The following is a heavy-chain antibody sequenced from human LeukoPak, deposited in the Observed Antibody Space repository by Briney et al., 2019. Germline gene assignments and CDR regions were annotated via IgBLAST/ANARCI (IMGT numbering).Heavy chain of an antibody. Sequence: SDTLSLTCAVSGYSISSSNWWVWIRQPPGKGLEWIGYIYYSGRTYYNPSLESRVTMSVDTSKNQFSLKLSSVTALDTAVYYCARKRDGYNPFDNWGQGTLVTGSS. J-gene: IGHJ4*02. CDR2: IYYSGRT. V-gene: IGHV4-28*01. CDR3: ARKRDGYNPFDN. CDR1: GYSISSSNW. D-gene: IGHD5-24*01.